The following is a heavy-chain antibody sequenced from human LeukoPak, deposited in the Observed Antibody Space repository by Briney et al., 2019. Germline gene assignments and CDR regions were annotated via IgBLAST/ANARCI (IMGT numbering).Heavy chain of an antibody. Sequence: SETLSLTCTVSGGSISSYYWSWIRQPPGKGLEWIGYIYYSGSTNYNPSLKSRVTISVDTSKNQSSLKLSSVTAADTAVYYCARGMSSGWSPNAFDIWGKGTMVTVSS. CDR1: GGSISSYY. CDR3: ARGMSSGWSPNAFDI. J-gene: IGHJ3*02. CDR2: IYYSGST. D-gene: IGHD6-19*01. V-gene: IGHV4-59*01.